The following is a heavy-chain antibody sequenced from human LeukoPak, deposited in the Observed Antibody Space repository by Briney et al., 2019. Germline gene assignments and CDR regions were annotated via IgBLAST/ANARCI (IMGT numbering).Heavy chain of an antibody. CDR2: IYYSGST. CDR3: AREATGAAAGEPYYYYMDV. V-gene: IGHV4-39*02. D-gene: IGHD6-13*01. CDR1: GGSISSSSYY. Sequence: SETLSLTCTVSGGSISSSSYYWGWIRQPPGKGLEWIGSIYYSGSTYYNPSLKSRVTISVDTSKNQFSLKLSSVTAADTAVYYCAREATGAAAGEPYYYYMDVWGKGTTVTVSS. J-gene: IGHJ6*03.